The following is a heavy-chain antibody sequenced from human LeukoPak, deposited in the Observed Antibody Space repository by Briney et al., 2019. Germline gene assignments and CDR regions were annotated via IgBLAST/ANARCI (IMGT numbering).Heavy chain of an antibody. J-gene: IGHJ3*02. CDR2: IYPGDSDT. V-gene: IGHV5-51*01. CDR1: GYRFTSYW. Sequence: GGALKISCKCSGYRFTSYWIGWVRQMPGDGLEWRGIIYPGDSDTRYSPSFQGQVTISADKSISTAYLQWSSLKASDTAMYYCARHWGSGWLQDAFDIWGQGTMVTVSS. D-gene: IGHD6-19*01. CDR3: ARHWGSGWLQDAFDI.